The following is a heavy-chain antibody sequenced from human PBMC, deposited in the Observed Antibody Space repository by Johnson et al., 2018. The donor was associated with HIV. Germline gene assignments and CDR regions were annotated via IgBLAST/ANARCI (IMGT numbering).Heavy chain of an antibody. CDR2: ISSSGSTI. Sequence: QVQLVESGGGVVQPGRSLRLSCAASGFTFSDYYMSWIRQAPGKGLEWVSYISSSGSTIYYADYVKGRFTISRDNAKNSLYLQMNSLRAEDTAVYYCASPATQQLVPVDAFDIWGQGTMVTVSS. D-gene: IGHD6-13*01. CDR3: ASPATQQLVPVDAFDI. CDR1: GFTFSDYY. J-gene: IGHJ3*02. V-gene: IGHV3-11*04.